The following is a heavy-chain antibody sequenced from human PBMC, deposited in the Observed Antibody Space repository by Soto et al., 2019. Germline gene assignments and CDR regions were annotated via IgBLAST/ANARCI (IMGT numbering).Heavy chain of an antibody. Sequence: EVQLVESGGGLVKPGGSLRLSCAVSGFPFDSYSMSWVRQAPGQGLEWLASLSSGSFYIFHADSIRGRFTISRDDAKNLLFLQMYSLTIGDTATYYCAREATTIDAAHGLAVWGQGTGVTVSS. CDR1: GFPFDSYS. J-gene: IGHJ6*02. CDR2: LSSGSFYI. D-gene: IGHD5-12*01. CDR3: AREATTIDAAHGLAV. V-gene: IGHV3-21*01.